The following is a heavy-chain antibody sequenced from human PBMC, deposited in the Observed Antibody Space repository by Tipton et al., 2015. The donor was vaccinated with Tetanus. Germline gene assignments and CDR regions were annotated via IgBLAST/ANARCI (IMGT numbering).Heavy chain of an antibody. D-gene: IGHD3-9*01. J-gene: IGHJ4*02. CDR1: GGSISPYY. CDR3: ARVIYDILTGYHIDY. CDR2: IYYSGST. Sequence: TLSLTCTVSGGSISPYYWSWIRQPPGKGLEWIGYIYYSGSTNYNPSLKSRVTISVDTSRNQFSLKLSSVTAADTAVYYCARVIYDILTGYHIDYWGQGTLVTVSS. V-gene: IGHV4-59*01.